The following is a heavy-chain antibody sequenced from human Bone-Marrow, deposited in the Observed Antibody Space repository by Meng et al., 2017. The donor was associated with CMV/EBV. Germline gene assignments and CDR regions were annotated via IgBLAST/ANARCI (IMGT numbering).Heavy chain of an antibody. Sequence: SCTDSGGSISSYYWSWIRQPPGKGLEWIGYIYYSGSTNYNPSLKSRVTISVDTSKNQFSLKLSSVTAADTAVYYCARARFGFKHYYGMDVWGQGTTVTVSS. CDR3: ARARFGFKHYYGMDV. D-gene: IGHD3-16*01. CDR2: IYYSGST. V-gene: IGHV4-59*01. J-gene: IGHJ6*02. CDR1: GGSISSYY.